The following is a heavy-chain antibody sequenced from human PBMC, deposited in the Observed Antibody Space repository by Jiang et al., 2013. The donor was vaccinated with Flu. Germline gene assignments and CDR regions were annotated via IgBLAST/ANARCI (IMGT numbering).Heavy chain of an antibody. J-gene: IGHJ4*02. CDR1: GASVSSGGYA. D-gene: IGHD5/OR15-5a*01. CDR2: IYDSGNT. V-gene: IGHV4-31*03. CDR3: ARGVSV. Sequence: LTCTVSGASVSSGGYAWNWIRQHPGKGLEWIGYIYDSGNTLYNPSLKSRVSMSLDKSMNQFSLMLTSVTAADTATYFCARGVSVWGQGTLVTVSS.